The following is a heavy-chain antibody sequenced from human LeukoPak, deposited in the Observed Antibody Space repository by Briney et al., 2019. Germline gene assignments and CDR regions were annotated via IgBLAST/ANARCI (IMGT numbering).Heavy chain of an antibody. J-gene: IGHJ4*02. CDR1: GFIFSNYG. D-gene: IGHD5-24*01. CDR2: IRHDGSNK. CDR3: ARSKDIRMGSKRGIEMDY. Sequence: GGSLRLSCTTSGFIFSNYGMHWVRQAPGKGLEWVAFIRHDGSNKYYADSVKGRCTISRDNSKKTVYLQMNSLRTEDTAVYYCARSKDIRMGSKRGIEMDYWGQGTLVTVSS. V-gene: IGHV3-30*02.